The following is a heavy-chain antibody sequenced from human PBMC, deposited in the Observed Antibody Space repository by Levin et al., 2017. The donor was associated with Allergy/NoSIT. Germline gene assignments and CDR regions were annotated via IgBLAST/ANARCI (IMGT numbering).Heavy chain of an antibody. V-gene: IGHV4-59*01. Sequence: SETLSLTCTVSGGSISSYFWGWIRQPPGKGLEWIGYMQYSGSTHVNPSLKSRVTISVDTSKNQFSLKLTSVTTADTAIYYCAKRRGGYGEGEFDYWGQGTLVTVSS. CDR2: MQYSGST. CDR3: AKRRGGYGEGEFDY. CDR1: GGSISSYF. J-gene: IGHJ4*02. D-gene: IGHD4-17*01.